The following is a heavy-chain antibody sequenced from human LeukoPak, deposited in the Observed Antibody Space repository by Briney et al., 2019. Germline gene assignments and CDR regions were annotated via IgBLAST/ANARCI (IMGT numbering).Heavy chain of an antibody. D-gene: IGHD3-22*01. CDR3: ARATFIVEATTTGAFDV. J-gene: IGHJ3*01. CDR2: ISSSGRYL. CDR1: GFTFSSHV. V-gene: IGHV3-21*06. Sequence: PGGSLRLSCAASGFTFSSHVMNWVRQAPGKGLEWVSSISSSGRYLYYADSVRGRFTISRDNAKNSLYLELNSLRAEDTAIYYCARATFIVEATTTGAFDVWGQGTLVTVSS.